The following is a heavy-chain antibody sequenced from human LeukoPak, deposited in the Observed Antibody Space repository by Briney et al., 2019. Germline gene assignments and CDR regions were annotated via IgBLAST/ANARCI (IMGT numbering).Heavy chain of an antibody. J-gene: IGHJ4*02. CDR2: INHSGST. CDR1: GGSFSGYY. V-gene: IGHV4-34*01. D-gene: IGHD6-13*01. CDR3: ARGRGGIAAADLRYYFDY. Sequence: SETLSLTCAVYGGSFSGYYWSWIRQPPGKGLEWIGEINHSGSTNYNPSLKSRVTISVDTSKNQFSLKLSSVTAADTAVYYCARGRGGIAAADLRYYFDYWGQGTLVTVSS.